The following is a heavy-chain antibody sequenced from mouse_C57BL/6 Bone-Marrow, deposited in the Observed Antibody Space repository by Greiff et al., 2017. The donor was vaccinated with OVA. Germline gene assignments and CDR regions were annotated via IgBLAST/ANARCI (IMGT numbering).Heavy chain of an antibody. CDR1: GFNIKDDY. Sequence: VQLKQSGAELVRPGASVKLSCTASGFNIKDDYMHWVKQRPEQGLEWIGWFDPENGDTEYASKFQGKATITADTSSNTAYLQLSSLTSEDTAVYYCTTLSMDYWGQGTSVTVSS. CDR2: FDPENGDT. V-gene: IGHV14-4*01. J-gene: IGHJ4*01. CDR3: TTLSMDY.